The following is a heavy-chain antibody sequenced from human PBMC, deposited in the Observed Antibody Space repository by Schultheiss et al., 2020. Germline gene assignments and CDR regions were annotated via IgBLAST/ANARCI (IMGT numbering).Heavy chain of an antibody. CDR2: IYYSGST. CDR3: ARHRAVAGTLFDY. D-gene: IGHD6-19*01. V-gene: IGHV4-39*01. J-gene: IGHJ4*02. CDR1: GGSVSSGSYY. Sequence: SETLSLTCTVSGGSVSSGSYYWGWIRQPPGKGLEWIGSIYYSGSTYYNPSLKSRVTISVDTSKNQFSLKLSSVTAADTAVYYCARHRAVAGTLFDYWGQGTLVTVSS.